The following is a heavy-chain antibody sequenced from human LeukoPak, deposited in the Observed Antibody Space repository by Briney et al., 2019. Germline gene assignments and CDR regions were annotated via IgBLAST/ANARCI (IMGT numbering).Heavy chain of an antibody. CDR2: IRYDGSNK. D-gene: IGHD3-16*01. Sequence: GGSLRLSCAASGFTFSSYGMHWVRQAPGKGLEWVAFIRYDGSNKYYADSVKGRFTISRDNSMNTLYLQMNSLRAEDTAVYYCAKVRWGSDNALDSWGQGTLVTGSS. CDR3: AKVRWGSDNALDS. V-gene: IGHV3-30*02. CDR1: GFTFSSYG. J-gene: IGHJ4*02.